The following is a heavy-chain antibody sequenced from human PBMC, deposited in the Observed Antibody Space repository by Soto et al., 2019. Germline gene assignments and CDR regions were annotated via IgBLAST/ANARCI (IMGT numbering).Heavy chain of an antibody. V-gene: IGHV3-23*01. J-gene: IGHJ4*02. CDR3: AKDSRDWYVDY. Sequence: EVQLLESGGGLVQPGGSLRLSCAASGFTLSSYAINWVRQAPGTGLEWVSAISGSGGSTYYADSVKGRFTISRDNSKNTLYLQMNSLRAEDTAVYYCAKDSRDWYVDYWGQGTLVTVSS. D-gene: IGHD6-19*01. CDR2: ISGSGGST. CDR1: GFTLSSYA.